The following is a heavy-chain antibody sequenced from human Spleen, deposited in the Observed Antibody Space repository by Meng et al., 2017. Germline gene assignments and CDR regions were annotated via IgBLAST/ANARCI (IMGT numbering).Heavy chain of an antibody. D-gene: IGHD6-19*01. Sequence: DSALVQVRPPENLPFSCTVAGGSVSSISFCWCWIRQPPGRGLEWIGDISYSVSTRYNASLMSRVTISVDTSKNQFSLKLSSVTAADTAVYYCASQEESGWYAYPGYWGQGTLVTVSS. J-gene: IGHJ4*02. CDR1: GGSVSSISFC. CDR3: ASQEESGWYAYPGY. CDR2: ISYSVST. V-gene: IGHV4-61*01.